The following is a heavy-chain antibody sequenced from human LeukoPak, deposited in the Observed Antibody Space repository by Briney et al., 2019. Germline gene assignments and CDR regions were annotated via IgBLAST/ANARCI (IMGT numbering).Heavy chain of an antibody. CDR3: AKGRWALFDC. Sequence: SQTLSLTCDISGDSVSSNSAAWNWIRQSPSRGLEWLGRTYYRSKWYNDYAISVKSRMTINADTSKNQFSLQLNSVTPEDTAVYYCAKGRWALFDCWGQGTLVLVSS. D-gene: IGHD3-10*01. CDR1: GDSVSSNSAA. J-gene: IGHJ4*02. CDR2: TYYRSKWYN. V-gene: IGHV6-1*01.